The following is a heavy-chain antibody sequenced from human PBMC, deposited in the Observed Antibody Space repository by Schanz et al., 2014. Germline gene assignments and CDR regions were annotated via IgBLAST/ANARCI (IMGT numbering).Heavy chain of an antibody. Sequence: QVQLQESGPGLVKPSQTLSLTCSVSGGSISSGAYYWSWIRQHPGKGLEWIGYIYYTGSTYYNPSLKSRVTISVDTSKIQLSLQLTSVTAADSAVYYCAGGYCTSTSCRYSAFDIWGQGTMVTVSS. CDR2: IYYTGST. CDR3: AGGYCTSTSCRYSAFDI. V-gene: IGHV4-31*03. CDR1: GGSISSGAYY. J-gene: IGHJ3*02. D-gene: IGHD2-2*01.